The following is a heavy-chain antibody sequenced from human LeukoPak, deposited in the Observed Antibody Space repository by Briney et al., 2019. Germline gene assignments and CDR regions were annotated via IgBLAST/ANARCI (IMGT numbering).Heavy chain of an antibody. V-gene: IGHV4-61*08. Sequence: SETLSLTCTVSGGSISSGGYYWSWIRQHPGKGLEWIGYIYYSGSTNYNPSLKSRVTISVDTSKNQFSLKLSSVTAADTAVYYCARVSKSYGGNSLIDYWGQGTLVTVSS. CDR1: GGSISSGGYY. CDR3: ARVSKSYGGNSLIDY. J-gene: IGHJ4*02. D-gene: IGHD4-23*01. CDR2: IYYSGST.